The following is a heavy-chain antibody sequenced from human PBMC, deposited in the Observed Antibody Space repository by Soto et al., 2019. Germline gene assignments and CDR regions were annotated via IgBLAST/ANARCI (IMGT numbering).Heavy chain of an antibody. CDR2: ISWNSATM. CDR3: AKDKGQRDCSITYCYWAALGMDV. J-gene: IGHJ6*02. CDR1: GFTFDDYV. Sequence: GGSLRLSCAASGFTFDDYVMHWVRQAPGKGLEWVSGISWNSATMGYADSVKGRFTISRDNAKNSLYLQMDSLRAEDTALYYCAKDKGQRDCSITYCYWAALGMDVWGQGTTVAVSS. D-gene: IGHD2-2*01. V-gene: IGHV3-9*01.